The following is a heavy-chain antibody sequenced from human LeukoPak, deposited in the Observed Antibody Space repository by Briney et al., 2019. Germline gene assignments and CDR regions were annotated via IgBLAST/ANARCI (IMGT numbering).Heavy chain of an antibody. J-gene: IGHJ4*02. CDR3: ARDKSAAADYYFDY. V-gene: IGHV3-30*04. CDR1: GFTFSNNA. CDR2: ISVDGRDK. Sequence: GGSLRLSCAASGFTFSNNAMHWVRQAPGKGREWVAVISVDGRDKYHADSVKGRFTISRDNSKNTLYLQMISLRTDDTAVYYCARDKSAAADYYFDYWGQGTLVTVSS. D-gene: IGHD3-10*01.